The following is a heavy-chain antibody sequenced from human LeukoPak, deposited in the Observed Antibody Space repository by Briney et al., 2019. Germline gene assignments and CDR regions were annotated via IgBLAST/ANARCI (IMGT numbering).Heavy chain of an antibody. CDR2: IYYSGST. CDR3: ARDVAAAGTRYFDY. Sequence: SETLSLTCTVSGGSISSSHYYWGWIRQPPGKGLEWIGSIYYSGSTYYNPSLKSRVTISVDTSKNQFSLKLSSVTAADTAVYYCARDVAAAGTRYFDYWGQGTLVTVSS. D-gene: IGHD6-13*01. CDR1: GGSISSSHYY. J-gene: IGHJ4*02. V-gene: IGHV4-39*07.